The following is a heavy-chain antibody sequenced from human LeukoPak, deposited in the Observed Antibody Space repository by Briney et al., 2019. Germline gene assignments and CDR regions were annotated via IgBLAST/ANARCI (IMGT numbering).Heavy chain of an antibody. D-gene: IGHD3-10*01. Sequence: ASVKVSCKASGYTFPTYNMNWVRQAPGQGLEWMGWIDTNTGNPTYAQGFTGRFVFSLDTSVSTAYLQISSLKAEDTVVYYCVREALAGGDYWGQGTLVTVSS. CDR2: IDTNTGNP. CDR3: VREALAGGDY. J-gene: IGHJ4*02. CDR1: GYTFPTYN. V-gene: IGHV7-4-1*02.